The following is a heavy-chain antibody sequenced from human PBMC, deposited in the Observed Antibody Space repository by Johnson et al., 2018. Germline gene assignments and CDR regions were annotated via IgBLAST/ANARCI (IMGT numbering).Heavy chain of an antibody. CDR3: ARDENYCSSTSCYPLAQH. CDR2: INSDGSST. V-gene: IGHV3-74*01. Sequence: VQLQESGGGLVQPGGSLRLSCAASGFTFSSYWMHWVRQAPGKGLVWVSRINSDGSSTSYADSVKGRFTLSRDNAKNTLYLQMNSLRAEDTAVYYCARDENYCSSTSCYPLAQHGGQGTLVTVSA. J-gene: IGHJ1*01. D-gene: IGHD2-2*01. CDR1: GFTFSSYW.